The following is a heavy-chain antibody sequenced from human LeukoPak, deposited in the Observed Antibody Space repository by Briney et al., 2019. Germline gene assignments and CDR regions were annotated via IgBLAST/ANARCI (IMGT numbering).Heavy chain of an antibody. CDR3: AREEGSYYFFDY. CDR2: INAGNGNT. CDR1: GYTFTSYA. V-gene: IGHV1-3*01. D-gene: IGHD3-10*01. J-gene: IGHJ4*02. Sequence: ASVKVSCKASGYTFTSYAMHWVRQAPGQRLEWMGWINAGNGNTKYSQKFQGRVTITRDTSASTAYMELSSLRSEDTAVYYCAREEGSYYFFDYWGQGTLVTVSS.